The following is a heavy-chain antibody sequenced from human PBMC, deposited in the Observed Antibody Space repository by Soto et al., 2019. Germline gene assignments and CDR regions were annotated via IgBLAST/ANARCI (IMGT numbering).Heavy chain of an antibody. D-gene: IGHD3-16*01. V-gene: IGHV3-23*01. CDR1: GFTFSSFA. Sequence: EVQLFESGGGLVQPGGSPRLSCAASGFTFSSFAMSWVRQATGKGLEWVSVISGGGITHYSNSVKGRFTISRDNSKNMVYLEMTTLRAEDTALYYCAKGANYVGLFDSWGQGTLVTVST. J-gene: IGHJ5*01. CDR2: ISGGGIT. CDR3: AKGANYVGLFDS.